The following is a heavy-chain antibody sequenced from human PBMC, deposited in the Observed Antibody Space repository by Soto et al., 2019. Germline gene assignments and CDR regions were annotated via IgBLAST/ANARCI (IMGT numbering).Heavy chain of an antibody. J-gene: IGHJ4*01. CDR3: SSSRYVDSMLRGFDY. Sequence: GGSLRLSCAASGFTFSSFWMTWVRQAPGKGLEWVANIKQDGIEKYYVDSVKGRFTISRDNAKNSLFLQMNSLTAEDTAVDFCSSSRYVDSMLRGFDYWGHGTLVTVSS. V-gene: IGHV3-7*01. CDR2: IKQDGIEK. D-gene: IGHD3-9*01. CDR1: GFTFSSFW.